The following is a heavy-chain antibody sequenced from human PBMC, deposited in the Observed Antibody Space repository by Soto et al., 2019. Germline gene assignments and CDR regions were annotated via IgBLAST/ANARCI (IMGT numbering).Heavy chain of an antibody. CDR3: AALLWFGELLEIDY. CDR2: IYYSENT. J-gene: IGHJ4*02. V-gene: IGHV4-30-4*01. Sequence: SETLSLTCTVSGVSISSGDYYWSWIRQTPGKGLEWIGYIYYSENTYYNPSLKSRVAISVDRSKNQFSLKLSSVTAADTAVYYCAALLWFGELLEIDYWGQGTLVTVSS. CDR1: GVSISSGDYY. D-gene: IGHD3-10*01.